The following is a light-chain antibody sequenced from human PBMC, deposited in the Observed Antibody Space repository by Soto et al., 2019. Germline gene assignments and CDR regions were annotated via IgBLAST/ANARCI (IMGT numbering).Light chain of an antibody. Sequence: EVVLTQSPIALSLCPREGATLSCRASQSVRSYLAWFQQKLGQPPRLLIYDASKRASGFPARFSGSGSGTDFTLTISSLEPEDFAVYYCQERTGWPPWTFGQATKADIK. J-gene: IGKJ1*01. CDR3: QERTGWPPWT. CDR2: DAS. V-gene: IGKV3-11*01. CDR1: QSVRSY.